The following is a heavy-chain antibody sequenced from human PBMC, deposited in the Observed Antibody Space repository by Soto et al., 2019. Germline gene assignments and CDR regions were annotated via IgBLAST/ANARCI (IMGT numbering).Heavy chain of an antibody. CDR2: ISSNSAYI. J-gene: IGHJ5*02. V-gene: IGHV3-21*01. D-gene: IGHD6-13*01. Sequence: GSLRLSLAASGFTFRSFSMNWVRQAPGKGLEWVSTISSNSAYIYYTDALRGRFTISRDNAKNSLHLQMNSLRAEDTAGYYCTRAASRDSSARGSFDPSGPGTPVTVSS. CDR3: TRAASRDSSARGSFDP. CDR1: GFTFRSFS.